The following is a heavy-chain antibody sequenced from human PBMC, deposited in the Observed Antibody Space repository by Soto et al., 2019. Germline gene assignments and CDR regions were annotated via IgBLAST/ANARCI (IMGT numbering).Heavy chain of an antibody. J-gene: IGHJ4*02. CDR3: AKYSAFGSYGTH. CDR2: IYYSGST. D-gene: IGHD5-18*01. CDR1: GGSISSYY. V-gene: IGHV4-59*08. Sequence: SETLSLTCTVSGGSISSYYWSWIRQPPGKGLEWIGYIYYSGSTNYNPSLKSRVTISVGTSKNQFSLKLGSVTAADTAVYYCAKYSAFGSYGTHWGQGTLVTVSS.